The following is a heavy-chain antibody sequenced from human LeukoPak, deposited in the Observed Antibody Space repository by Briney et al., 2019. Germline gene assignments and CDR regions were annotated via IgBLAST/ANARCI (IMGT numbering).Heavy chain of an antibody. CDR3: ASILYGYGLDV. Sequence: RASVKVSCKVSGYTLINLSMHWVRQAPGKGLEWMGSSDPHQTNYARNFQGRLTMTEDTSADTAYMELSSLRSEDTAVYYCASILYGYGLDVWGKGTTVTVSS. D-gene: IGHD2/OR15-2a*01. CDR1: GYTLINLS. V-gene: IGHV1-24*01. CDR2: SDPHQT. J-gene: IGHJ6*04.